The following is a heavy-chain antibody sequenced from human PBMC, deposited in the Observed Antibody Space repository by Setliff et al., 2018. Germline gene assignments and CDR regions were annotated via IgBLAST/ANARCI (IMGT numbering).Heavy chain of an antibody. CDR3: ARPHDYGDYSLYV. Sequence: SETLSLTCTVSGGSVRGYYWSWIRQPPGKGLEWIGYMYYSGDTNYNPSLKSRVTISVDTSKNQFSLKLSSVTAADTAVYYCARPHDYGDYSLYVWGKGTTVTVSS. CDR2: MYYSGDT. CDR1: GGSVRGYY. D-gene: IGHD4-17*01. J-gene: IGHJ6*04. V-gene: IGHV4-59*08.